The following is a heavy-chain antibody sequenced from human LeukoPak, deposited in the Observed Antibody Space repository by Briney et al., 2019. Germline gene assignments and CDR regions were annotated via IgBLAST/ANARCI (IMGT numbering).Heavy chain of an antibody. D-gene: IGHD6-19*01. J-gene: IGHJ4*02. CDR3: ARQNRRRIAVAGTGRGFFDY. V-gene: IGHV4-34*01. Sequence: SETLSLTCAVSGGSLSGYFWTWIRQSPGKGLEWIGEIKHTGGTRYNTSLGSRVTISVDTSKNQFSLKLSSVTAADTAVYYCARQNRRRIAVAGTGRGFFDYWGQGTLVTVSS. CDR1: GGSLSGYF. CDR2: IKHTGGT.